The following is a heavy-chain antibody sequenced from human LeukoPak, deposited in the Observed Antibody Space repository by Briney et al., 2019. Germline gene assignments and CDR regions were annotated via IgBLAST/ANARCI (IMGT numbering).Heavy chain of an antibody. CDR3: ARSRGLFSSWYADY. CDR2: INPKSGGT. CDR1: GYTVTDYY. V-gene: IGHV1-2*02. J-gene: IGHJ4*02. Sequence: GASVKVSCKASGYTVTDYYIHWVRQAPGQGLEWMGWINPKSGGTSYSQKFQGRVTMTRDTSISTAYMELSRLRSDDTAVYSCARSRGLFSSWYADYWGQGTLVTVSS. D-gene: IGHD6-13*01.